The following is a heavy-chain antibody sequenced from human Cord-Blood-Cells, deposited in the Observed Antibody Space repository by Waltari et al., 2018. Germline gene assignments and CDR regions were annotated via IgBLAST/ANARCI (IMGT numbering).Heavy chain of an antibody. J-gene: IGHJ6*02. CDR2: IIPIFGTA. CDR1: GGTFSSYA. Sequence: QVQLVQSGAEVKKPGSSVKVSCKASGGTFSSYAISWVRQAPGQGLEWMGGIIPIFGTANYAQKFQRSVTITADDSTSTAYMELSSLRSEDTAVYYCARMAVRGVIIKYYYYGMDVWGQGTTVTVSS. V-gene: IGHV1-69*01. D-gene: IGHD3-10*01. CDR3: ARMAVRGVIIKYYYYGMDV.